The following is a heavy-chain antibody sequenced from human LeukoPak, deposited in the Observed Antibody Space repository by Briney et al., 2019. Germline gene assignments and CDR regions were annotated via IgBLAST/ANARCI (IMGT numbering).Heavy chain of an antibody. Sequence: GGSLRLSCAASGFTFSSYRMSWVRQAPGKGLEWVANIKQDGSEKYYVDSVKGRFTISRDNAKNSLYLQMNTLRAEDTAVYYCAKGGSAKFDCWGQGTLVTVSS. CDR2: IKQDGSEK. CDR3: AKGGSAKFDC. CDR1: GFTFSSYR. V-gene: IGHV3-7*03. D-gene: IGHD6-25*01. J-gene: IGHJ4*02.